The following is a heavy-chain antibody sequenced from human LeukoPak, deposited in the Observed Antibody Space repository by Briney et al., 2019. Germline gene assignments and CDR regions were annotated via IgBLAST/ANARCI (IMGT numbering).Heavy chain of an antibody. Sequence: SETLSLTRTVSGGSISSSSYYWGWIRQPPGKGLEWNGSIYYSGRPYYKPSLKSRVTISVDTSKIQFSLKLSSVTAADTAVYYCARATYDFWSGHHYGMDVWGQGTTVTVSS. CDR2: IYYSGRP. V-gene: IGHV4-39*01. CDR1: GGSISSSSYY. J-gene: IGHJ6*02. CDR3: ARATYDFWSGHHYGMDV. D-gene: IGHD3-3*01.